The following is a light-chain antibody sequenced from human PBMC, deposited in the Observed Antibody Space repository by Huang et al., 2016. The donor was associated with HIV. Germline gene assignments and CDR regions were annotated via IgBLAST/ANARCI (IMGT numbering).Light chain of an antibody. CDR1: QDITND. V-gene: IGKV1-6*02. Sequence: AIQLTQSPSSLSASVGDRVTITCRASQDITNDLGWYQQKPGKAPKLRISAASTLRSLDPSRVSGSGSGTDFTLTISILQPEDFATYIGLQDFTYPRTFGQGTRVAI. CDR3: LQDFTYPRT. CDR2: AAS. J-gene: IGKJ1*01.